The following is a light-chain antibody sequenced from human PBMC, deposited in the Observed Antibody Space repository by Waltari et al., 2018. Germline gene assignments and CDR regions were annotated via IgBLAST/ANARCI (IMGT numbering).Light chain of an antibody. CDR1: SSDVGSYNL. J-gene: IGLJ2*01. CDR2: EVS. V-gene: IGLV2-23*02. CDR3: CSYAGSSTVV. Sequence: QSALTQSASVSGSPGQSITISCTVTSSDVGSYNLVSWYQQHPGKAPKLMIYEVSKPPSGVANRFSGSKSGNTASLTISGLQAEDEADYYCCSYAGSSTVVFGGGTKLTVL.